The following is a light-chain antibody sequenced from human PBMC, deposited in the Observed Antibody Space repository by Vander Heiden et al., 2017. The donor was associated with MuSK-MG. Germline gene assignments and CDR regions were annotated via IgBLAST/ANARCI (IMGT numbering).Light chain of an antibody. J-gene: IGKJ1*01. CDR3: QQDNSYPWT. Sequence: DIQMTQSPSTPSASVGDRVTITCRASQSISSWLAWYQQKPGKAPKLLIYKASSLESGVPSRFSGSGSGTEFTLTISSLQPDDFATYYCQQDNSYPWTFGQGTKVEIK. CDR2: KAS. V-gene: IGKV1-5*03. CDR1: QSISSW.